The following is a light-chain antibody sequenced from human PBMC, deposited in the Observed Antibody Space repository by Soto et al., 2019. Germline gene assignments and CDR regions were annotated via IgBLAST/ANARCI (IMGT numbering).Light chain of an antibody. Sequence: EVVLTQSPGTVSLSPGERVTLSCRASQSVISNYLAWYQQRPGQAPRLLIYAASSRATGIPDRFSGSGSGTDFTLSISRLEPEDFAVYYCQQYGSSLTWTFGQGTMVE. J-gene: IGKJ1*01. V-gene: IGKV3-20*01. CDR3: QQYGSSLTWT. CDR1: QSVISNY. CDR2: AAS.